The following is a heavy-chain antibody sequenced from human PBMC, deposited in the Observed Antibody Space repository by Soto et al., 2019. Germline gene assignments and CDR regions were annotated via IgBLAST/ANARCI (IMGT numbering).Heavy chain of an antibody. Sequence: QVQLQQSGPGLVKPSQTLSLTCTISGDSVSTNNVTWNWIRQSPSRGLEWLGRTFYRSKYYYDYALSVKGRITINADTSKNQCSLQMNSVTPEDTAVYYCARNEGSGYDYFFDFWGQGLLVTVSS. V-gene: IGHV6-1*01. D-gene: IGHD5-12*01. CDR2: TFYRSKYYY. J-gene: IGHJ4*02. CDR3: ARNEGSGYDYFFDF. CDR1: GDSVSTNNVT.